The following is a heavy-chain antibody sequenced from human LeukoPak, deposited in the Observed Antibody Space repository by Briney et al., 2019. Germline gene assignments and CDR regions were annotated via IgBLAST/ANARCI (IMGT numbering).Heavy chain of an antibody. J-gene: IGHJ1*01. CDR3: AKASAPGYSYGLEYFQH. CDR2: ISYDGSNK. CDR1: GFTFSSYG. V-gene: IGHV3-30*18. Sequence: GRSLRLSCAASGFTFSSYGMHWVRQAPGKGLEWVAVISYDGSNKYYADSVKGRFTISRDNSKNTLYLQMNSLRAEDTAVYYCAKASAPGYSYGLEYFQHWGQGTVDTVSS. D-gene: IGHD5-18*01.